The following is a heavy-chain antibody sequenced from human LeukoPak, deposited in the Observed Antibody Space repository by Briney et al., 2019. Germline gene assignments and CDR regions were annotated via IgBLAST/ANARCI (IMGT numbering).Heavy chain of an antibody. J-gene: IGHJ4*02. V-gene: IGHV3-23*01. D-gene: IGHD3-22*01. Sequence: PGGSLRLSCAASGFTFSSYTMTWVRQAQGKGLEWVSATSGSGISTYYADSVKGRFTISRDNSRNTLYLQMNSLRAEDTAIYYCAKGTSSGYYYPTSYFDYWGQGILVTVSS. CDR2: TSGSGIST. CDR1: GFTFSSYT. CDR3: AKGTSSGYYYPTSYFDY.